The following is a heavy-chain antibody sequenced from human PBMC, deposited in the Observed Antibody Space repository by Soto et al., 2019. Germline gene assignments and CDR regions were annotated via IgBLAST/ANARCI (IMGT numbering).Heavy chain of an antibody. J-gene: IGHJ6*02. V-gene: IGHV1-8*01. Sequence: QVQLVQSGAEVKKPGASVKVSCKASGYTFTSYDINWVRQATGQGLEWMGWMNPNSGNTGYAQNFQGRVTMTRTTSLSTAYMELISRTSEDTAVYYCARRGLSSSSTFRYYSYGMDVWGQGTTVTVSS. CDR2: MNPNSGNT. CDR3: ARRGLSSSSTFRYYSYGMDV. CDR1: GYTFTSYD. D-gene: IGHD6-6*01.